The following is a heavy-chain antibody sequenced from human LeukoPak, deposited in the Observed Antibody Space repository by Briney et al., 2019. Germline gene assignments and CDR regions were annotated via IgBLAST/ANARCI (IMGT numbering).Heavy chain of an antibody. CDR2: ISYDGSNK. D-gene: IGHD6-13*01. CDR3: ASGRGRYSSSPC. Sequence: GRSLRLSCAASGFTFSSYAMHWVRQAPGKGLEWVAVISYDGSNKYYADSVKGRFTISRDNSKNTLYLQMNSLGAEDTAVYYCASGRGRYSSSPCWGQGTLVTVSS. J-gene: IGHJ4*02. V-gene: IGHV3-30*04. CDR1: GFTFSSYA.